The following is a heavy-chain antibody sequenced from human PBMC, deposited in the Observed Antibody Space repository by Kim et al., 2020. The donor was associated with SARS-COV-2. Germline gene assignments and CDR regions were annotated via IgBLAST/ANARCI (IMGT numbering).Heavy chain of an antibody. CDR3: ARDREGSGWFDYYYGMDV. Sequence: GGSLRLSCAASGFTFSSYWMHWVRQAPGKGLVWVSRINSDGSSTSYADSVKGRFTISRDNAKNTLYLQMNSLRAEDTAVYYCARDREGSGWFDYYYGMDVWGQGTTVTVSS. CDR1: GFTFSSYW. V-gene: IGHV3-74*01. J-gene: IGHJ6*02. CDR2: INSDGSST. D-gene: IGHD6-19*01.